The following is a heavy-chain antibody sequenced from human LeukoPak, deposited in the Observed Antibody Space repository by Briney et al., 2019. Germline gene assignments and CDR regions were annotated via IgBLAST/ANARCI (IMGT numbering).Heavy chain of an antibody. CDR1: GLIVSSNY. V-gene: IGHV3-66*01. D-gene: IGHD3-10*01. J-gene: IGHJ4*02. Sequence: PGGSVRLSCETSGLIVSSNYMHWVRQAPGKGLEWVSVMYRGGRRLYTDPVKGRFTTSRDNSNNTLYLQMSNVTGEDAAVYYCARDDYYGSRSGPDWGQGTLVTVS. CDR2: MYRGGRR. CDR3: ARDDYYGSRSGPD.